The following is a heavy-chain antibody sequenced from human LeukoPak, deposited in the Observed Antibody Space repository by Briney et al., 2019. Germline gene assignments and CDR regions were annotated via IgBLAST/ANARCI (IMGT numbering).Heavy chain of an antibody. V-gene: IGHV1-58*02. CDR3: AAERGYDILTGYFGIDP. D-gene: IGHD3-9*01. Sequence: ASVKVSCKASGFTFTSSAMQWVRQTRGQRLEGIGWIVVGSGNTNYAQKFQERVTITRDMSTSTAYMELSSLRSEDTAVYYCAAERGYDILTGYFGIDPWGQGTLVTVSS. CDR1: GFTFTSSA. J-gene: IGHJ5*02. CDR2: IVVGSGNT.